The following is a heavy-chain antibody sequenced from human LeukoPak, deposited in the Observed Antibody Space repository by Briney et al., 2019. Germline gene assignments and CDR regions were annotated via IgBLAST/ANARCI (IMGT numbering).Heavy chain of an antibody. CDR1: GFTFSSYA. Sequence: GGSLRLSCAASGFTFSSYAMSWIRQAPGEGLEWVSLLSGSGGSTYYADSVKGRFTISRDNSKNTLYLQMNSLRAEDTAVYYCAKAWLEQGGMFDYWGQGTPVTVSS. J-gene: IGHJ4*02. CDR2: LSGSGGST. D-gene: IGHD1/OR15-1a*01. V-gene: IGHV3-23*01. CDR3: AKAWLEQGGMFDY.